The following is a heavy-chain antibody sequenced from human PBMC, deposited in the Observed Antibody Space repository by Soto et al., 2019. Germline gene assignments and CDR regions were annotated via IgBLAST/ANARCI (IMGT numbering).Heavy chain of an antibody. J-gene: IGHJ3*02. Sequence: EVQLVESGGDLIQPGGSLRLSCAVSGFNVSDDFMNWVRQAPGKGLEWVSIIYSGGLTYYADSVKGRFSISRDNSKNTLYLQMDSLRAADTAMYYCARHQAYGGHGDAFDIWGQGTMVTVSS. CDR3: ARHQAYGGHGDAFDI. D-gene: IGHD4-17*01. CDR2: IYSGGLT. V-gene: IGHV3-53*01. CDR1: GFNVSDDF.